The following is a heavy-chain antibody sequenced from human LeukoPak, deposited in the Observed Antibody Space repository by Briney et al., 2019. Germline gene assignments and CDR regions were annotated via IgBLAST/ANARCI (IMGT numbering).Heavy chain of an antibody. CDR2: ISYDGSNK. Sequence: GGSLRLSCAASGFTLSRHGMHWVRQAPGKGLEWVAVISYDGSNKYYADSVKGRFTISRDNSENTLYLQMNSLRAEDTAVYYCAKDPRGTLSGYFDYWGQGTLVTVSS. V-gene: IGHV3-30*18. J-gene: IGHJ4*02. CDR3: AKDPRGTLSGYFDY. D-gene: IGHD3-9*01. CDR1: GFTLSRHG.